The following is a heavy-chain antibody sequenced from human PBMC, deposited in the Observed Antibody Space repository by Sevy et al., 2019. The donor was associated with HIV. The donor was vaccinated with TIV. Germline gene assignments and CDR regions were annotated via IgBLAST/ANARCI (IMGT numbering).Heavy chain of an antibody. CDR1: GYTFTGYY. CDR3: AKVERGGSPWYFDY. CDR2: INPNSGGT. J-gene: IGHJ4*02. Sequence: ASVKVSCKASGYTFTGYYMHWVRQAPGQGLEWMGWINPNSGGTNYAQKFQGRVTMTRDTSISTAYMELSRLRSDDTAVYYCAKVERGGSPWYFDYWGQGTLVTVSS. D-gene: IGHD1-26*01. V-gene: IGHV1-2*02.